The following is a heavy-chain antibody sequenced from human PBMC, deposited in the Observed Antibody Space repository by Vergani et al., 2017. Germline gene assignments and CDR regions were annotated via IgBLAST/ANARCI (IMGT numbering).Heavy chain of an antibody. CDR2: ISSSGSTI. CDR1: GFTFSSYE. D-gene: IGHD2-15*01. J-gene: IGHJ4*02. Sequence: EVQLVESGGGLVQPGGSLRLSCAASGFTFSSYEMNWVRQAPGKGLEWVSYISSSGSTIYYADSVKGRFTISRDNAKNSLYLQMNSLRAEDTVGYYCASGDGYCSGGSCYSGLDWGQVTLVTVSS. CDR3: ASGDGYCSGGSCYSGLD. V-gene: IGHV3-48*03.